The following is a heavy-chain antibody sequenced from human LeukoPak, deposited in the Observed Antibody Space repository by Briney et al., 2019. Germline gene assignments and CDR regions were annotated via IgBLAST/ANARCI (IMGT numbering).Heavy chain of an antibody. D-gene: IGHD3-3*01. CDR1: GGSISSGSYY. V-gene: IGHV4-61*02. Sequence: KPSETLSLTCTVSGGSISSGSYYWSWIRQPAGKGLEWIGRIYTSGSTNYNPSLKSRVTISVDTSKNQFSLKLSSVTAADTAVYYCARDVTIFGDQVFFWFDPWGQGTLVTVSS. J-gene: IGHJ5*02. CDR2: IYTSGST. CDR3: ARDVTIFGDQVFFWFDP.